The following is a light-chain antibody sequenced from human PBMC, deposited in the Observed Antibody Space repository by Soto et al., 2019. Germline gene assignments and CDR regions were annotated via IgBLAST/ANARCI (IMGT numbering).Light chain of an antibody. V-gene: IGLV1-44*01. CDR3: ATWDDSLNLLYV. J-gene: IGLJ1*01. Sequence: QSVLPHPPSASWTPGHRVTISCSGDSSSIERNTVSWYQQLPGMAPKLLIYLNSRRPSGVPDRFSGSKSGTSASLAISGLQSEDEAEYYCATWDDSLNLLYVFGTGTKVTVL. CDR2: LNS. CDR1: SSSIERNT.